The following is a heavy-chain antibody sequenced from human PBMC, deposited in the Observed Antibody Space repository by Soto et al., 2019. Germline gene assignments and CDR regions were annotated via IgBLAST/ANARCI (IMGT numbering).Heavy chain of an antibody. Sequence: EVQLVESGGGLVQPGGSLRLSCAASGFTFSDHYMDWLRQAPGKGLEWVSRTSNKNERFTTEYAASVKGRFTISGDASTYLLSLLITGLKSQDSATYFSGGRIVGVGYLGQGTLVTV. D-gene: IGHD2-2*01. V-gene: IGHV3-72*01. CDR2: TSNKNERFTT. CDR3: GGRIVGVGY. J-gene: IGHJ4*02. CDR1: GFTFSDHY.